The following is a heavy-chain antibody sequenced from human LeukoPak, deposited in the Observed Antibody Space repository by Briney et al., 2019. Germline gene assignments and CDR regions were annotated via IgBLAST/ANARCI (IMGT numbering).Heavy chain of an antibody. V-gene: IGHV4-39*07. J-gene: IGHJ4*02. CDR2: IYYSGST. CDR3: ARALGAAVTTGYYFDY. Sequence: SETLSLTCTVSGGSISSSSYYWGWIRQPPGKGLEWIGSIYYSGSTYYNPSLKSRVTISVDTSKNQFSLKLSSVTAADTAVYYCARALGAAVTTGYYFDYWGQGTLVTVSS. D-gene: IGHD4-17*01. CDR1: GGSISSSSYY.